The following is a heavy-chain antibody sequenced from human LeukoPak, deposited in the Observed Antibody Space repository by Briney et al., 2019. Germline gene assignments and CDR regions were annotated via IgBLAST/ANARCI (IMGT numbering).Heavy chain of an antibody. CDR2: IIGSSGDT. D-gene: IGHD5-12*01. CDR1: GFSLTNFA. J-gene: IGHJ4*02. CDR3: AKGAYDYIEMGYFDY. V-gene: IGHV3-23*01. Sequence: GGSLRLSCAASGFSLTNFAMSWVRQAPGKGLEWVSLIIGSSGDTFYADSVKGRFTISRDNSKNRLYLQMNSLRAEDTALYYCAKGAYDYIEMGYFDYWGQGTLVTVP.